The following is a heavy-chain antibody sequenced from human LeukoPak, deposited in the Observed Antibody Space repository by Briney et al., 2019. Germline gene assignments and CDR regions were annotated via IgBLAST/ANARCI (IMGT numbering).Heavy chain of an antibody. CDR1: GFTFNNYG. CDR2: ISYDGRNK. CDR3: AKGPLRGTAAAIDY. J-gene: IGHJ4*02. Sequence: GKSLRLPCAASGFTFNNYGMHWVRQAPGKGLEWVAVISYDGRNKHYPDSVKGRFTISRDISTDTLWLQMDSLRTEDTAVYYCAKGPLRGTAAAIDYWGQGTLVTVSS. V-gene: IGHV3-30*18. D-gene: IGHD2-2*01.